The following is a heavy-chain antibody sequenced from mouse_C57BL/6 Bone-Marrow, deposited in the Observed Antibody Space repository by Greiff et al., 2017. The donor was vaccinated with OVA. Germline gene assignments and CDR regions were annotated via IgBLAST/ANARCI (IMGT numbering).Heavy chain of an antibody. CDR1: GFTFSSYG. CDR3: ARRFGTFAY. J-gene: IGHJ3*01. V-gene: IGHV5-6*02. Sequence: DVMLVESGGDLVKPGGSLKLSCAASGFTFSSYGMSWVRQTPDKRLEWVATISSGGSYTYYPDSVKGRFTISRDNAKNTLYLQMSSLKSEDTAMYYCARRFGTFAYWGQGTLVTVSA. D-gene: IGHD1-1*02. CDR2: ISSGGSYT.